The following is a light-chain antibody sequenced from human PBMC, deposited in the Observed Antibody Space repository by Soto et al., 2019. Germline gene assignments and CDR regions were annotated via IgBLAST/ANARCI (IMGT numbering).Light chain of an antibody. J-gene: IGLJ2*01. CDR2: DVN. V-gene: IGLV2-14*03. Sequence: QSALTQPASVSGSPGQSITISCTGTSSDVGGYNYVSWYQHHPDKAPKLMMYDVNNRPSGVSNRFSGSKSGNTASLTISGLQAEDEAAYSCSAYTSSSTRLVFGGGTKLTVL. CDR3: SAYTSSSTRLV. CDR1: SSDVGGYNY.